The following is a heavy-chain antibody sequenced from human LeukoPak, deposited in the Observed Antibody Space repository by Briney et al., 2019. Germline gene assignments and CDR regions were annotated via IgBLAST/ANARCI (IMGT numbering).Heavy chain of an antibody. Sequence: QPGGSLRLSCAASGFTFSSYGMHWVRQAPGKGLEWVAFIRYDGSNKYYADSVKGRFTISRDNAKNSLYLQMNSLRAEDTAVYYCAREDGDGYDSSGSFDYWGQGTLVTVSS. V-gene: IGHV3-30*02. J-gene: IGHJ4*02. CDR1: GFTFSSYG. CDR2: IRYDGSNK. D-gene: IGHD3-22*01. CDR3: AREDGDGYDSSGSFDY.